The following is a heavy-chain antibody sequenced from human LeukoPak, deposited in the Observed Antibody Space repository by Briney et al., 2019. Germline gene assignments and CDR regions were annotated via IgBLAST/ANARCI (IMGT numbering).Heavy chain of an antibody. CDR2: ISSSGSTI. Sequence: GGSLRLSCAASGFTFSSYEMNWVRQAPGKGLEWVSYISSSGSTIYYADSVKGRFTISRDNAKNSLYLQMNSLRAEDTALYYCARTRYYYNSRSYGAPYYFDYWGQGTLVTVSS. D-gene: IGHD3-10*01. J-gene: IGHJ4*02. CDR3: ARTRYYYNSRSYGAPYYFDY. V-gene: IGHV3-48*03. CDR1: GFTFSSYE.